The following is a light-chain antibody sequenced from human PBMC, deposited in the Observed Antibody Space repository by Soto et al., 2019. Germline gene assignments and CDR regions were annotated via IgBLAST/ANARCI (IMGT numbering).Light chain of an antibody. CDR2: TNN. CDR1: TSNIESHS. Sequence: QSVLTQPPSASGAPGQRIIISCSGSTSNIESHSGYWFQQVPGTAPRPLIITNNQRPLGVPDRFSGPESGASPSLAIIGLKSDEAANYSCATWDDSRKRVFGTGTKVTVL. J-gene: IGLJ1*01. V-gene: IGLV1-44*01. CDR3: ATWDDSRKRV.